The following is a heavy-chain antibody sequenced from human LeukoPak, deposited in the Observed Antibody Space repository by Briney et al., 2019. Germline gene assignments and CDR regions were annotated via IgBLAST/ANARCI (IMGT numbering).Heavy chain of an antibody. CDR3: ARDDWRTADYSGMDV. Sequence: PSETLSLTCAVYGGSFSGYYWSWIRQPPGKGLEWIGEINHSGSTKYNPSLKGRATISVDKSKNQFSLNLSSVTAADTAVYYCARDDWRTADYSGMDVWGQGTTVTVSS. D-gene: IGHD3-9*01. V-gene: IGHV4-34*01. CDR2: INHSGST. CDR1: GGSFSGYY. J-gene: IGHJ6*02.